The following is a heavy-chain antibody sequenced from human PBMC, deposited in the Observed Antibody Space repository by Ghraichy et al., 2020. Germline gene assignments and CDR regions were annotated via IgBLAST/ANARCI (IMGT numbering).Heavy chain of an antibody. Sequence: GGSLRLSCEASGFTFRDYAMSWVRRAPGEGLEWVSAINGSGSITFYADSVKGRFTISRDNSKNTLYLQMNSLRAGDTAVYLCARGGGRERRFDSWGQGTLVTVSS. CDR3: ARGGGRERRFDS. CDR1: GFTFRDYA. V-gene: IGHV3-23*01. D-gene: IGHD3-10*01. CDR2: INGSGSIT. J-gene: IGHJ5*01.